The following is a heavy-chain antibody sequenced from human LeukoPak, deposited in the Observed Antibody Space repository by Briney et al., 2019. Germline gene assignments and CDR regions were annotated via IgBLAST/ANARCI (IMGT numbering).Heavy chain of an antibody. J-gene: IGHJ4*02. Sequence: GGSLRLSCVASGFTLRSYVMNWVRQTPGKGLEWVSSISGSGDSTFYADSVKGRFTISRDNSKNALYLQMNSLRAEDTAVYYCARRAGAYSHPYDYWGQGTLVTVSS. CDR2: ISGSGDST. CDR3: ARRAGAYSHPYDY. D-gene: IGHD4/OR15-4a*01. CDR1: GFTLRSYV. V-gene: IGHV3-23*01.